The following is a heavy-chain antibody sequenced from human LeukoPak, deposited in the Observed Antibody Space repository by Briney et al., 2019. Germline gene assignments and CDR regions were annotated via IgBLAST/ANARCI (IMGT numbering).Heavy chain of an antibody. V-gene: IGHV3-7*01. J-gene: IGHJ4*02. Sequence: GGSLRLSCAASGFTFGSYWMSWVRQAPGKGLEWVANIKQDGSEKYYVDSVKGRFTISRDNAKNSLYLQMNSLRAEDTAVYYCARVGWNLFDYWGQGTLVTVSS. D-gene: IGHD1-7*01. CDR1: GFTFGSYW. CDR2: IKQDGSEK. CDR3: ARVGWNLFDY.